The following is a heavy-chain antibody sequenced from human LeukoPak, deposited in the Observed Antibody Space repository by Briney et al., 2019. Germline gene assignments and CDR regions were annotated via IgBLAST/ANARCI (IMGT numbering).Heavy chain of an antibody. CDR2: IYPGDSDT. V-gene: IGHV5-51*01. Sequence: GESLKISCKGSGSSFTSYWIGWVRQMPGKGLEWMGIIYPGDSDTRYSPSFQGQVTISADKSISTAYLQWSSLKASDTAMYYCARPSYGSGSYGGSFDYWGQGTLVTVSS. CDR1: GSSFTSYW. J-gene: IGHJ4*02. D-gene: IGHD3-10*01. CDR3: ARPSYGSGSYGGSFDY.